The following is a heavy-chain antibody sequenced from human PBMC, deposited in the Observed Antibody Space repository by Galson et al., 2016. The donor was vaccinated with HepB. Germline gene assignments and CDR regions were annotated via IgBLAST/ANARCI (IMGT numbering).Heavy chain of an antibody. CDR1: GFTFDDYT. V-gene: IGHV3-43*01. J-gene: IGHJ4*02. CDR2: IRWDGDTT. D-gene: IGHD6-13*01. CDR3: ARPIAATGKLGGF. Sequence: SLRLSCAASGFTFDDYTMHWVRQAPGKGLEWVCLIRWDGDTTYYADSVKGRFTISRDNSKNSLYLQMDSLRAEDTAVYYCARPIAATGKLGGFWGQGTLVTVSS.